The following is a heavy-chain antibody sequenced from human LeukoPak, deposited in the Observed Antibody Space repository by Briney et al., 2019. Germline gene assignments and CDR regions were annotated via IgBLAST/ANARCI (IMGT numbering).Heavy chain of an antibody. V-gene: IGHV3-30*03. D-gene: IGHD2-15*01. CDR2: ISYDGSKK. CDR1: GFTFSSYG. J-gene: IGHJ4*02. CDR3: ARGRIFDY. Sequence: PGRSLRLSCAASGFTFSSYGMHWVRQAPGKGLEWVAVISYDGSKKYYADSVKGRFTISRDNSKNTLYLQMNSLRAEDTAVYYCARGRIFDYWGQGTLVTVSS.